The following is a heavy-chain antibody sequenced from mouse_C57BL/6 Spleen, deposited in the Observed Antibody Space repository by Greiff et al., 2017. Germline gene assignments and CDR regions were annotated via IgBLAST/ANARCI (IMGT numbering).Heavy chain of an antibody. V-gene: IGHV2-2*01. CDR1: GFSLTSYG. CDR2: IWSGGST. D-gene: IGHD4-1*01. J-gene: IGHJ4*01. CDR3: ARRELGDYYAMDY. Sequence: QVHVKQSGPGLVQPSQSLSITCTVSGFSLTSYGVHWVRQSPGKGLEWLGVIWSGGSTDYNAAFISRLSISKDNSKSQVFFKMNSLQADDTAIYYCARRELGDYYAMDYWGQGTSVTVSS.